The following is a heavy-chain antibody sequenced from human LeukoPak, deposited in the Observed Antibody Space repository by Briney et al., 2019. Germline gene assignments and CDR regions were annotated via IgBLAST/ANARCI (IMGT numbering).Heavy chain of an antibody. CDR1: GYTFTSYG. V-gene: IGHV1-69*06. J-gene: IGHJ6*03. Sequence: EASVTVSCKASGYTFTSYGISWVRQAPGQGLEWMGGIIPIFGTANYAQKFQGRVTITADKSTSTAYMELSSLRSEDTAVYYCAKDGPRRIPYYMDVWGKGTTVTISS. CDR2: IIPIFGTA. CDR3: AKDGPRRIPYYMDV.